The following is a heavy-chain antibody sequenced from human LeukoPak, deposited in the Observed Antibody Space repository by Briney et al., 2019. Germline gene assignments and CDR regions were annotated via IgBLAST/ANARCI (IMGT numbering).Heavy chain of an antibody. CDR1: GFTFSSYR. CDR2: INQDGTEK. V-gene: IGHV3-7*01. Sequence: GSLRLSCAASGFTFSSYRMNWVRQAPGKGLEWVANINQDGTEKYSVDSVKGRFTISRDNAKNSLYLQMNSLRSEDTAVYYCARHTAGFDFWGQGTLVTVSS. CDR3: ARHTAGFDF. D-gene: IGHD5-18*01. J-gene: IGHJ4*02.